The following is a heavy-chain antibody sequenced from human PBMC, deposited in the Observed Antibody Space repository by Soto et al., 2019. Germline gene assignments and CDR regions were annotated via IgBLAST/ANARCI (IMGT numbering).Heavy chain of an antibody. CDR3: ARARSEGDYVWGSYRYGPFDY. D-gene: IGHD3-16*02. CDR1: GGSISSGGYY. J-gene: IGHJ4*02. Sequence: LSLTCTVSGGSISSGGYYWSWIRQHPGKGLEWIGYIYYSGSTYYNPSLKSRVTISVDTSKNQFSLKLSSVTAADTAVYYCARARSEGDYVWGSYRYGPFDYWGQGTLVTVSS. CDR2: IYYSGST. V-gene: IGHV4-31*03.